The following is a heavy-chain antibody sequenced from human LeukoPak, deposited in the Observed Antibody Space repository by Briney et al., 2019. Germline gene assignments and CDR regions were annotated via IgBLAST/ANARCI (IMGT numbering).Heavy chain of an antibody. Sequence: PGGSLRLSCAASGFTFSNAWMSWVRQAPGKGLEWVSAISGSGGSTYYADSVKGRFTISRDNSKNTLYLQMNSLRAEDTAVYYCARNLRYSSSWYEDYWGQGTLVTVSS. D-gene: IGHD6-13*01. V-gene: IGHV3-23*01. CDR3: ARNLRYSSSWYEDY. J-gene: IGHJ4*02. CDR1: GFTFSNAW. CDR2: ISGSGGST.